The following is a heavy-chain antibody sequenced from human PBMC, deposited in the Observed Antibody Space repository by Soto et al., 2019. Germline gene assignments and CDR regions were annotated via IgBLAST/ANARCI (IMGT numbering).Heavy chain of an antibody. CDR3: ARPRIAVAGTYYFDY. CDR2: IYPGDSDT. Sequence: PGESLKISWKGAGYSFTSYWIGWVREMRGKGLEWMGIIYPGDSDTRYSPSFQGQVTISADKSISTAYLQWSSLKASDTAMYYCARPRIAVAGTYYFDYWGQGTLVTVSS. CDR1: GYSFTSYW. D-gene: IGHD6-19*01. V-gene: IGHV5-51*01. J-gene: IGHJ4*02.